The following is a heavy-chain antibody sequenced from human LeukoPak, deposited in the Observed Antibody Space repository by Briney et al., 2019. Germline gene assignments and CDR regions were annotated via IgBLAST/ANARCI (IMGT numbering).Heavy chain of an antibody. D-gene: IGHD5-18*01. J-gene: IGHJ4*02. CDR2: ISNSGSIK. CDR3: ARHLSGITGYTYGRGIDY. V-gene: IGHV3-11*04. Sequence: PGGSLRLSCAASGLSFSDYYMSWIRQTPEKGLEWISYISNSGSIKYYADSVKGRFTISRDNAKNSLYLQMNSLRADDTAVYYCARHLSGITGYTYGRGIDYWGQGTLVTVSS. CDR1: GLSFSDYY.